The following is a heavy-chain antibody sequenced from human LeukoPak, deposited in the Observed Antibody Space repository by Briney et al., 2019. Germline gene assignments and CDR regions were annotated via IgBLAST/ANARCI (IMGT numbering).Heavy chain of an antibody. Sequence: GASVKVSCKVSGYTLTELSMHWVRQAPGKGLEWMGGFDPEDGETIYAQKFQGRVTMTEDTSTDTAYMELSSPRSEDTAVYYCATFTWSGYHSHFDYWGQGTLVTVSS. V-gene: IGHV1-24*01. CDR3: ATFTWSGYHSHFDY. CDR1: GYTLTELS. CDR2: FDPEDGET. D-gene: IGHD3-3*01. J-gene: IGHJ4*02.